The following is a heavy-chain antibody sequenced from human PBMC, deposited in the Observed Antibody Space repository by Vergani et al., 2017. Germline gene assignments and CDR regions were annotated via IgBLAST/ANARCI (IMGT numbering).Heavy chain of an antibody. CDR1: GFTFGDYA. CDR3: ARAGGSSWVRD. J-gene: IGHJ4*02. D-gene: IGHD6-13*01. CDR2: IYHSGST. Sequence: VQLVESGGGLVQPGRSLRLSCTAPGFTFGDYAMSWVRQAPGKGMEWIGYIYHSGSTYYNPSLKSRVTISVDRSKNQFSLKLSSVTAADTAVYYCARAGGSSWVRDWGQGTLVTVSS. V-gene: IGHV4-30-2*01.